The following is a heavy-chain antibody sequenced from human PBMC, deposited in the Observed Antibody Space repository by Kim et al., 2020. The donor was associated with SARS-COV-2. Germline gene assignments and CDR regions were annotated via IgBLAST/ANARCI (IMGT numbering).Heavy chain of an antibody. CDR3: ARAVLAVAGKNWFDP. V-gene: IGHV4-34*01. J-gene: IGHJ5*02. D-gene: IGHD6-19*01. Sequence: SLKSRVTISVDTSKNQFSLKLSSVTAADTAVYYCARAVLAVAGKNWFDPWGQGTLVTVSS.